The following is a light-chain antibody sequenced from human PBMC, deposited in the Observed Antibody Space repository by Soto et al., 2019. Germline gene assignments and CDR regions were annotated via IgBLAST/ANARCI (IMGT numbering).Light chain of an antibody. CDR1: QSVSNF. CDR2: DAA. CDR3: QKSGT. J-gene: IGKJ2*01. Sequence: EIVLTQSPVTLSVSPGERATLSCRASQSVSNFLAWYQQKPGQAPRLLIYDAARRATGIPARFSGSGSGTEFTLTISSLEPEDSAVYYCQKSGTFGQGTKLEIK. V-gene: IGKV3-11*01.